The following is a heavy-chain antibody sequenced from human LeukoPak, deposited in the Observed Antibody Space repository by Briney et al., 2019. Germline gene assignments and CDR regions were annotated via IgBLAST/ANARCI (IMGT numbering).Heavy chain of an antibody. CDR1: GASVSSYY. D-gene: IGHD2/OR15-2a*01. Sequence: SETLSLTCTVSGASVSSYYWSWIRQPPGKGLEWIGYIYYSGNTNYDPSLDSRATLSVDTSKNQFSLRLTSVTAADTAVYYCARVRVGGTFYYFDYWGQGTLVTVSS. CDR3: ARVRVGGTFYYFDY. J-gene: IGHJ4*02. V-gene: IGHV4-59*02. CDR2: IYYSGNT.